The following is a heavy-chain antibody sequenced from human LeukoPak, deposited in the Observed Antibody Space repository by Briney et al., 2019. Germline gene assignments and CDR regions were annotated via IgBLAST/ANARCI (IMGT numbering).Heavy chain of an antibody. CDR2: ISSSGSTI. CDR1: GFTFSSYE. V-gene: IGHV3-48*03. CDR3: VKARRDGYNSWGILGY. J-gene: IGHJ4*02. D-gene: IGHD5-24*01. Sequence: GGSLRLSCAASGFTFSSYEMNWVRQAPGKGLEWVSYISSSGSTIYYADSVKGRFTISRDNAKNSLYLQMNSLRVEDMALYYCVKARRDGYNSWGILGYWGQGTLVTVSS.